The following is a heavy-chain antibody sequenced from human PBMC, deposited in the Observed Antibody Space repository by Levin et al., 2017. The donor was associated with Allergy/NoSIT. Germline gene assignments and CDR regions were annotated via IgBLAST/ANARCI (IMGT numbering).Heavy chain of an antibody. V-gene: IGHV3-23*01. CDR1: FFPFPLSS. J-gene: IGHJ4*01. CDR3: AKDRRFTVTADFDN. CDR2: ITGSAATT. D-gene: IGHD4-17*01. Sequence: GESLTLSCASSFFPFPLSSLSFFLPSPFKGLEWVASITGSAATTYYADSVKGRFTISKDNPKNALVLQMNSLRPEDTADYYCAKDRRFTVTADFDNWGHGTRVTVAS.